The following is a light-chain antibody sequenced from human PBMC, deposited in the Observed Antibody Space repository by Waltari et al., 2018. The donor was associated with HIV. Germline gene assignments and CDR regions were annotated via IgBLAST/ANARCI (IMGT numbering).Light chain of an antibody. CDR1: SRDVGAYNF. V-gene: IGLV2-8*01. Sequence: QSALTQPPSASGSPGPSVTFSCTGTSRDVGAYNFVSWYQQHPGQAPKLITYGVNPRPSGVPDRFSGSNSGNTASLTVSGLQADDEADYYCSSYAGPNHLLFGGGTRLTVL. J-gene: IGLJ2*01. CDR3: SSYAGPNHLL. CDR2: GVN.